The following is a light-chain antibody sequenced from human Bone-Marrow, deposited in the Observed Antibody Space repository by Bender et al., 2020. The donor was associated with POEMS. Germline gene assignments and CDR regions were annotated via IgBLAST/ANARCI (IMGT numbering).Light chain of an antibody. J-gene: IGLJ3*02. CDR3: AVWDDSLNGWV. CDR1: SSNIGAHA. Sequence: QSVLTQPPSASGNPGQRVTISCSGGSSNIGAHAVNWYQHLPRTAPKLLIYSSHRRPSEVPDRFSGSRSGTSASLAISGLQSEDEADYYCAVWDDSLNGWVFGGGTKLTVL. V-gene: IGLV1-44*01. CDR2: SSH.